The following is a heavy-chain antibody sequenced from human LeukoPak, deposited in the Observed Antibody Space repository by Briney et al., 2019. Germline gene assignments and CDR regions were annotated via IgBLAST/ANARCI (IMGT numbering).Heavy chain of an antibody. CDR2: IYYSGST. Sequence: ASETLSLTCTVSGGSISSYYWSWIRQPPGKGLEWIGYIYYSGSTNYNPSLKSRVTISVDTSKNQFSLKLSSVTAADTAVYYCTRVRTYYYDSRAFDPWGQGTLVTVSS. V-gene: IGHV4-59*01. J-gene: IGHJ5*02. D-gene: IGHD3-22*01. CDR3: TRVRTYYYDSRAFDP. CDR1: GGSISSYY.